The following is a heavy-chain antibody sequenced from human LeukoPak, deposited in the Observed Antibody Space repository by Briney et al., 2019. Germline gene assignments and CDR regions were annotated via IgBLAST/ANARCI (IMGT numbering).Heavy chain of an antibody. V-gene: IGHV4-59*01. CDR3: ARGSTGPFDY. CDR2: IYYSGST. CDR1: GGSISSYY. J-gene: IGHJ4*02. Sequence: PSETLSLTCTVSGGSISSYYWSWLRQPPGKGLEWIGYIYYSGSTNYNPSLQSRVTISVDTSKNQYSLKVTSVTAADTAGYYCARGSTGPFDYWGQGTLVTVSS. D-gene: IGHD2-2*01.